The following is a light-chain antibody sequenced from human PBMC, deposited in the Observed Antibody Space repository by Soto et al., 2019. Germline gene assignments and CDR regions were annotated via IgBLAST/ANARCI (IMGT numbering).Light chain of an antibody. Sequence: QAVVTQEPSLIVSPGGTVTLTCGSSTGAVTSGHYPHWFQQKPDQAPMTLIYDTSIKHSWTPARFSGSLLGGKAALTLSGAQPADEADYYCLLYYSETVVFGGGTKLTVL. CDR3: LLYYSETVV. J-gene: IGLJ2*01. V-gene: IGLV7-46*01. CDR2: DTS. CDR1: TGAVTSGHY.